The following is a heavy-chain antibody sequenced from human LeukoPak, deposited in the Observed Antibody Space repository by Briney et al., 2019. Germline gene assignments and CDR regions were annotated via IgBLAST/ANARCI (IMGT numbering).Heavy chain of an antibody. CDR3: ARAPHGCPNGVCFLFYVDC. Sequence: ASVKVSCKASGYTFTTYYIHWVRQAPGQGLEWLGWINPYSGDTIYAQKFHGRVTMTTDTSSITSYMELSRLRSDDTAVYCCARAPHGCPNGVCFLFYVDCWGQGTLVSVSS. D-gene: IGHD2-8*01. J-gene: IGHJ4*02. CDR1: GYTFTTYY. CDR2: INPYSGDT. V-gene: IGHV1-2*02.